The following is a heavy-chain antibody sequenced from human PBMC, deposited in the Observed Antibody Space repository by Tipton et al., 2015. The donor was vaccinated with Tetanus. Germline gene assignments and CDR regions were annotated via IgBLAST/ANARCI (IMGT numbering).Heavy chain of an antibody. V-gene: IGHV1-69*01. D-gene: IGHD3-10*01. CDR1: GGTFTNYA. CDR3: AKEFQRARIRFFDS. Sequence: QVQLVQSGAEMKKPGSSVKVSCKASGGTFTNYALSWVRQAPGQGLEWVGGITPIFGTTNFAPKFQGRVTITADESTNTAFMELSSLRSEDTAVYYCAKEFQRARIRFFDSWGQGTQVTASS. J-gene: IGHJ4*02. CDR2: ITPIFGTT.